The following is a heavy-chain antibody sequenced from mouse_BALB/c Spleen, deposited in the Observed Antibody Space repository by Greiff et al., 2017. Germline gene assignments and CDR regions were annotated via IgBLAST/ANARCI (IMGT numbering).Heavy chain of an antibody. Sequence: VKLMESGPSLVQPSQSLSITCTVSGFSLTSYGVHWVRQSPGKGLEWLGVIWRGGSTDYNAAFMSRLSITKDNSKSQVFFKMNSLQADDTAIYYCAKKEGPYYGLYYYAMDYWGQGTSVTVSS. D-gene: IGHD2-10*01. CDR1: GFSLTSYG. J-gene: IGHJ4*01. V-gene: IGHV2-5-1*01. CDR2: IWRGGST. CDR3: AKKEGPYYGLYYYAMDY.